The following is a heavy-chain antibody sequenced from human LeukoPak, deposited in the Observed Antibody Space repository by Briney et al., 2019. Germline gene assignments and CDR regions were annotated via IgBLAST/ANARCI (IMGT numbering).Heavy chain of an antibody. CDR2: LWADGNTA. CDR3: VKESAADATFHFDY. J-gene: IGHJ4*02. V-gene: IGHV3-33*06. CDR1: GFPFNIFA. D-gene: IGHD6-13*01. Sequence: GGSLRLSCEASGFPFNIFAMHWVRKVPANGLKWVAVLWADGNTAHYAGSVKGRFTISRDSSENTLYLQMNSLRSEDTAVYYCVKESAADATFHFDYWGQGTLVTVSS.